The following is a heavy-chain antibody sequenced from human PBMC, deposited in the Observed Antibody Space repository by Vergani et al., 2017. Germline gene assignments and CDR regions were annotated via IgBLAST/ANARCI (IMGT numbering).Heavy chain of an antibody. J-gene: IGHJ4*02. D-gene: IGHD3-22*01. V-gene: IGHV3-7*01. Sequence: EVQLVESGGGLVQPGGSLRLSCAASGFTFSSSWMSWVRQAPGKGLEWVANIKQDGSEKYYVDSVKGRFTISRDNAKNSLYLQMNSLRAEDTAVYYCARDRHDYDSSGYDYWGQGTLVTVSS. CDR2: IKQDGSEK. CDR3: ARDRHDYDSSGYDY. CDR1: GFTFSSSW.